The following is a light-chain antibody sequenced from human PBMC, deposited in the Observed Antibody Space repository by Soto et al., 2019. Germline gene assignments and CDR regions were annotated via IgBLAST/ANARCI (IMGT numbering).Light chain of an antibody. Sequence: QSVLTQPPSASGSPGQSVTIACTGTSSDVGYYNYVSWYQQPPGKAPKLLIYDVSKRPSGVPDRFSGSKSGNTASLTVSGLQAEDEGDYYCSSYVGSNYPYVFGTGTKVTVL. CDR1: SSDVGYYNY. J-gene: IGLJ1*01. V-gene: IGLV2-8*01. CDR3: SSYVGSNYPYV. CDR2: DVS.